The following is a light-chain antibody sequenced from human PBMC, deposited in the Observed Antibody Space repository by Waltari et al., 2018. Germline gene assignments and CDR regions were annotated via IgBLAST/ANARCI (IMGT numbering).Light chain of an antibody. CDR3: QQHFSTFIS. CDR2: WAS. J-gene: IGKJ5*01. Sequence: DIVLTQSPDSLPVSLGERATINCTSSQSLLYSSNNKKYLGWCQQKPGRPPKLLISWASTRVSGVPDRFSGSGSGTHFTLTISSLQAEDVAVYYCQQHFSTFISFGQGTRLEI. CDR1: QSLLYSSNNKKY. V-gene: IGKV4-1*01.